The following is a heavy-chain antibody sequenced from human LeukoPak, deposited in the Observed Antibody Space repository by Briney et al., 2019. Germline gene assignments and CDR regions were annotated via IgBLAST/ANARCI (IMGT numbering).Heavy chain of an antibody. J-gene: IGHJ4*02. CDR2: ISSSSTI. Sequence: GGSLRLSCAASGFTFSSYSMNWVRQAPGKGLEWVSYISSSSTIYYADSVKGRFTISRDNAKNSLYLLMNSLRAEDTAVYYCARARGSGSFDYWGQGTLVTVSS. D-gene: IGHD3-10*01. CDR3: ARARGSGSFDY. V-gene: IGHV3-48*01. CDR1: GFTFSSYS.